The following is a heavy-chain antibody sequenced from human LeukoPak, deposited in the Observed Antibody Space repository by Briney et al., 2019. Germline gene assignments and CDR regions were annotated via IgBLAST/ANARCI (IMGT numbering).Heavy chain of an antibody. CDR2: IYYSGST. V-gene: IGHV4-39*07. D-gene: IGHD3-22*01. Sequence: SETLSLTCTVSGGSISSSSYYWGWIRQPPGKGLEWIGSIYYSGSTYYNPSLKSRVTISVDTSKNQFSLKLSSVTAADPAVYYSARSYSSGYLFDYWGQGTLVTVSS. CDR1: GGSISSSSYY. CDR3: ARSYSSGYLFDY. J-gene: IGHJ4*02.